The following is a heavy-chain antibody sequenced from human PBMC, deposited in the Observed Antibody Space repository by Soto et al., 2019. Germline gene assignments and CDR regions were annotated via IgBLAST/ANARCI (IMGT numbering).Heavy chain of an antibody. Sequence: QVQLVQSGAEVKKPGASVKVSCKASGYTFTSYGISWVRQAPGQGLEWMGWISAYNGNTNYAQKLQGRVTMTTDTSTSTAYKELRSLRSDDTAVYYCARLGLGMIVVAPIPYYFDYWGQGTLVTVSS. D-gene: IGHD3-22*01. CDR1: GYTFTSYG. CDR2: ISAYNGNT. J-gene: IGHJ4*02. V-gene: IGHV1-18*01. CDR3: ARLGLGMIVVAPIPYYFDY.